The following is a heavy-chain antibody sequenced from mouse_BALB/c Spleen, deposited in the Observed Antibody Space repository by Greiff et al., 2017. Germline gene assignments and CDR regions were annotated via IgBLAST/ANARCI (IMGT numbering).Heavy chain of an antibody. J-gene: IGHJ3*01. CDR3: ARDPYMSTTAGWFAY. D-gene: IGHD2-4*01. CDR1: GFTFSDYY. Sequence: EVHLVESGGGLVKPGGSLKLSCAASGFTFSDYYMYWVRQTPEKRLEWVATISDGGSYTYYPDSVKGRFTISRDNAKNNLYLQMSSLKSEDTAMYYCARDPYMSTTAGWFAYWGQGTLVTVSA. V-gene: IGHV5-4*02. CDR2: ISDGGSYT.